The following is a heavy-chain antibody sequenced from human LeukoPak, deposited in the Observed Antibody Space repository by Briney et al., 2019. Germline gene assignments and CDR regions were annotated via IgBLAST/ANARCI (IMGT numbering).Heavy chain of an antibody. D-gene: IGHD4/OR15-4a*01. CDR3: ARDVDYANPRHDY. CDR1: GFTFSSYE. J-gene: IGHJ4*02. V-gene: IGHV3-48*03. Sequence: GGSLRLSCAASGFTFSSYEMNWVRQAPGKGLEWVSYISSSGSTIYYADSVKGRFTISRDNAKNSLYLQMNSLRAEDTAVYYCARDVDYANPRHDYWGQGTLVTVSS. CDR2: ISSSGSTI.